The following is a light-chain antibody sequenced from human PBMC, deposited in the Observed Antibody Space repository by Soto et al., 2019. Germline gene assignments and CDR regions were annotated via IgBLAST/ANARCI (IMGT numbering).Light chain of an antibody. CDR1: HSVSSS. CDR2: GAS. J-gene: IGKJ1*01. V-gene: IGKV3-15*01. Sequence: EVVMTQSPATLSVSPGERATLSCRASHSVSSSLAWYQQKPGQAPRLLISGASTRAAGIPARFSGSGSGTEFTLTITSLQSEDFALYYCQQYHNLWAFGQGTKVDIK. CDR3: QQYHNLWA.